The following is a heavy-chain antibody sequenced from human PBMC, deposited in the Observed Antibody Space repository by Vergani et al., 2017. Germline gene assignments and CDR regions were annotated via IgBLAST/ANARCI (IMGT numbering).Heavy chain of an antibody. CDR1: GGSFSGYY. V-gene: IGHV4-34*01. J-gene: IGHJ3*02. CDR3: ARGLGYCSSTSCNPGAFDI. Sequence: QVQLQQWGAGLLKPSETLSLTCAVYGGSFSGYYWSWIRQPPGKGLEWIGEINHSGSTNYNPSLKSRVTISVDTSKNQFSLKLSSVTAADMAVYYCARGLGYCSSTSCNPGAFDIWGQGTMVTVSS. CDR2: INHSGST. D-gene: IGHD2-2*01.